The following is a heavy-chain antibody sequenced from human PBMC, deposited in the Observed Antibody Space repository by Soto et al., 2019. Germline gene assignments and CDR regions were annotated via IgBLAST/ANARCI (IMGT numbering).Heavy chain of an antibody. CDR2: IIPVFGRP. CDR3: AREGSGYNL. V-gene: IGHV1-69*13. Sequence: SVKVSCKASGCSFSSFGISWVRQAPGQGLEWMGGIIPVFGRPNYAQRFRGRLTITADESTNTVYLELIDLRSEDTAVYYCAREGSGYNLWGQGTQVTVS. J-gene: IGHJ1*01. CDR1: GCSFSSFG. D-gene: IGHD5-12*01.